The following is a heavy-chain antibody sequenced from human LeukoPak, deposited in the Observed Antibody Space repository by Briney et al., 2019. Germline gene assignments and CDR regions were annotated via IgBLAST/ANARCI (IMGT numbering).Heavy chain of an antibody. CDR3: ASVSLLGDKYGGPDY. D-gene: IGHD3-16*01. Sequence: GSSGKVSGKASGYIFTSFGISWLRQAPGQGGEGMGWTSAYNGNTNYAQKLQGRVTMTTYTSTSTAYMELRRLRSDDTDEYYCASVSLLGDKYGGPDYWGQGKLVIVSS. CDR1: GYIFTSFG. J-gene: IGHJ4*02. V-gene: IGHV1-18*01. CDR2: TSAYNGNT.